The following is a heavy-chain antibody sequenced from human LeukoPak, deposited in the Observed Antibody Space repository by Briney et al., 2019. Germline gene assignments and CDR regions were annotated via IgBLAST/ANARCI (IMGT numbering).Heavy chain of an antibody. CDR2: INHSGST. D-gene: IGHD3-9*01. Sequence: GSLRLSCAASGFSVRTTYMSWVRQPPGRGLEWIGEINHSGSTNYNPSLKSRVTMSVDTSKNQFSLKLSSVTAADTAVYYCARGGSYDILTGYYVGFDYWGQGTLVTVSS. CDR3: ARGGSYDILTGYYVGFDY. CDR1: GFSVRTTY. J-gene: IGHJ4*02. V-gene: IGHV4-4*02.